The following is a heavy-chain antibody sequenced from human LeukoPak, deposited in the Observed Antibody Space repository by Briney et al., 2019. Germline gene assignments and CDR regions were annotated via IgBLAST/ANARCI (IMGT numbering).Heavy chain of an antibody. Sequence: SETLSLTCAVYGGSFSGYYWSWIRQPPGKGLEWIGSIYHSGSTYYNPSLKSRVTISVDTSKNQFSLKLSSVTAADTAVYYCARDPRGVVGATNARDAFDIWGQGTMVTVSS. CDR3: ARDPRGVVGATNARDAFDI. CDR1: GGSFSGYY. D-gene: IGHD1-26*01. J-gene: IGHJ3*02. CDR2: IYHSGST. V-gene: IGHV4-34*01.